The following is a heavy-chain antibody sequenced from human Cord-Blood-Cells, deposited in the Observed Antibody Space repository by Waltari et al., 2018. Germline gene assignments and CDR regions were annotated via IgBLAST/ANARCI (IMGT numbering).Heavy chain of an antibody. D-gene: IGHD3-10*01. CDR2: INHSGST. Sequence: QVQLQQWGAGLLKPSETLSLTCAVYGGSFSGYYWRWIRQPPGKGLEWIGEINHSGSTNYNPSLKCRVTISVDAAKSHVSLKLSSVTAADTAVYYCARVIYGSGSYSDWFDPWGQGTLITVSS. CDR3: ARVIYGSGSYSDWFDP. V-gene: IGHV4-34*01. J-gene: IGHJ5*02. CDR1: GGSFSGYY.